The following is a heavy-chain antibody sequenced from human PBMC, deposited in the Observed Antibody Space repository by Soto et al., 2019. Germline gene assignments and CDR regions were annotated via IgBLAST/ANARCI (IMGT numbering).Heavy chain of an antibody. CDR3: ARDPIRGDGYTFDY. D-gene: IGHD1-1*01. Sequence: PGGSLRLSCAASGFTFSEYNMNWVRQAPGKGLEWLSYIGASSGTIYYADSMKGRFTISRDNARSSLYLQMNSLRDDDTAVYFCARDPIRGDGYTFDYWGQGTRVTVSS. V-gene: IGHV3-48*02. CDR2: IGASSGTI. J-gene: IGHJ4*02. CDR1: GFTFSEYN.